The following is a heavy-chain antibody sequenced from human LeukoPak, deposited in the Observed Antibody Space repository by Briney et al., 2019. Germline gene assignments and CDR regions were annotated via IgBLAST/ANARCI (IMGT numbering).Heavy chain of an antibody. CDR2: ISAYNGNT. J-gene: IGHJ6*04. CDR3: ARDLWYNWNDGPGRDYGMDV. Sequence: ASVKVSCKASGYTFTSYGISWVRQAPGQGLEWMGWISAYNGNTNYAQKLQGRLTMTTDTSTSTAYMELRSLRSDDTAVYYCARDLWYNWNDGPGRDYGMDVWGKGTTVTVSS. D-gene: IGHD1-20*01. V-gene: IGHV1-18*04. CDR1: GYTFTSYG.